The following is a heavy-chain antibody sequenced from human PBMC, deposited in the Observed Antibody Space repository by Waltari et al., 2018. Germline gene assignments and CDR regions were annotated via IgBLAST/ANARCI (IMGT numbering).Heavy chain of an antibody. J-gene: IGHJ4*02. V-gene: IGHV4-59*11. Sequence: QVQLQESGPGLVKPSETLSLTCTVSGGSISSHYWSWIRPPPGKGLEWIGYIYYSGSTNYNPSLKSRVTISVDTSKNQFSLKLSSVTAADTAVYYCARVADSSGYYVYYFDYWGQGTLVTVSS. CDR1: GGSISSHY. D-gene: IGHD3-22*01. CDR3: ARVADSSGYYVYYFDY. CDR2: IYYSGST.